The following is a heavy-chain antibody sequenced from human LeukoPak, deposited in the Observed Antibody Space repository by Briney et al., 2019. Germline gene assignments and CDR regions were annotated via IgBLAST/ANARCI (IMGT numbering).Heavy chain of an antibody. Sequence: SQTLSLTCAVSGGSISSGGYSWSWIRQPPGKGLEWIGYIYHSGSTYYNPSLKSRVTISVDRSKNQFSLKLSSVTAADTAVYYCARDRGRGNDYWGQGTLVTVSS. CDR3: ARDRGRGNDY. D-gene: IGHD2-15*01. CDR1: GGSISSGGYS. CDR2: IYHSGST. V-gene: IGHV4-30-2*01. J-gene: IGHJ4*02.